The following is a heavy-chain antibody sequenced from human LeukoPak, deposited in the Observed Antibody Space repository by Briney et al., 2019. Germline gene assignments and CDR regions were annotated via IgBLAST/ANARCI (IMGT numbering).Heavy chain of an antibody. Sequence: ASVKVSCKASGYTFTSYAMHWVRQAPGQRLEWMGWINAGNGNTKYSQKFQGRVTITRDTSASTAYMELSSLRSEDTAVYYCARDRCSSTSCDMGEGGYWFDPWGQGTLVTVSS. D-gene: IGHD2-2*02. CDR3: ARDRCSSTSCDMGEGGYWFDP. CDR1: GYTFTSYA. J-gene: IGHJ5*02. CDR2: INAGNGNT. V-gene: IGHV1-3*01.